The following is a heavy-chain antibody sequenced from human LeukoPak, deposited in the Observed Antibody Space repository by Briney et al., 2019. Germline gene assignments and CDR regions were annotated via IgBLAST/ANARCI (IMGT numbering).Heavy chain of an antibody. J-gene: IGHJ4*02. Sequence: SETLSLTCAVYGGSFSGYYWSWIRQPPGKGLEWIGEINHSGSTNYNPSLKSRVTISVDTSKNQFSLKLSSVTAADTAVYYCARGGVVVPAAASRKAQNFDYWGQGTLVTVSS. CDR2: INHSGST. CDR3: ARGGVVVPAAASRKAQNFDY. D-gene: IGHD2-2*01. CDR1: GGSFSGYY. V-gene: IGHV4-34*01.